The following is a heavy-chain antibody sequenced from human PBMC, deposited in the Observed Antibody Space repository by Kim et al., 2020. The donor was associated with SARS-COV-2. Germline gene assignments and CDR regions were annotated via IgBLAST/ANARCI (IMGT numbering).Heavy chain of an antibody. Sequence: GGSLRLSCAASGFTFSNNGMHWVRQAPGKGLEWVAIISYDGNNKYYGDSVKGRFTISRDNSKNTLYLQMNSLRVEDTALYYCAKDRGYSSGTKWHFDFWGRGTLVTVSS. CDR3: AKDRGYSSGTKWHFDF. CDR2: ISYDGNNK. D-gene: IGHD3-10*01. V-gene: IGHV3-30*18. CDR1: GFTFSNNG. J-gene: IGHJ2*01.